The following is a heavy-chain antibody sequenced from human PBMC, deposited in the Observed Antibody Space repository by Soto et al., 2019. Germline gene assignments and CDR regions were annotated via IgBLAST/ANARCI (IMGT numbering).Heavy chain of an antibody. J-gene: IGHJ6*03. Sequence: QVQLVQSGAEVKKPGASVTVSCRSSGDTFTDYYMHWVRQAPGQVLEWMGWINPNSGVTKYAQKFQGCVTMTRDTSIRTVYMQLSRLRSDDTAVYYCARESGGATATLDYYYFYMDVWGTGTTVTVSS. D-gene: IGHD5-12*01. CDR1: GDTFTDYY. CDR2: INPNSGVT. V-gene: IGHV1-2*04. CDR3: ARESGGATATLDYYYFYMDV.